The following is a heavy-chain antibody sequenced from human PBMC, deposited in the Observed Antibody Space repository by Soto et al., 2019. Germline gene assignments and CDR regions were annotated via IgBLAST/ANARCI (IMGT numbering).Heavy chain of an antibody. CDR3: ASRVRSSGWYYWFDP. Sequence: SVKVSCKASGGTFSSYAISWVRQAPGQGLEWVGGIIPIFGAANYAQKFQGRVTITADESTSTAYMELSSLRSEDTAVYYCASRVRSSGWYYWFDPWGQGTLVTVSS. J-gene: IGHJ5*02. CDR1: GGTFSSYA. V-gene: IGHV1-69*13. CDR2: IIPIFGAA. D-gene: IGHD6-19*01.